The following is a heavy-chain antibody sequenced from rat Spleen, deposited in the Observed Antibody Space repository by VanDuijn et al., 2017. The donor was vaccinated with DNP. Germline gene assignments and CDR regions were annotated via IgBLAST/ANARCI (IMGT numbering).Heavy chain of an antibody. CDR1: GITFSDHN. D-gene: IGHD1-12*01. CDR2: ISTGGGTP. J-gene: IGHJ4*01. Sequence: EVQLVESGGGLVQPGRSLKLSCAASGITFSDHNMAWVRQAPKKGLEWVASISTGGGTPYYRDSVKGRFTISSDNAQSTLFLQMDSLRSEDTATYYCTRHRTIMPYYYAMDAWGQGASVTVSS. V-gene: IGHV5-25*01. CDR3: TRHRTIMPYYYAMDA.